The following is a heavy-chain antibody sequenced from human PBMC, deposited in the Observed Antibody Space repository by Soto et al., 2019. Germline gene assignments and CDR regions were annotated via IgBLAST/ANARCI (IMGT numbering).Heavy chain of an antibody. V-gene: IGHV3-7*04. CDR1: GFTFSSYW. D-gene: IGHD3-3*01. Sequence: EVQLVESGGGLVQPGGSLRLSCAASGFTFSSYWMSWVRQAPGKGLEWVANIKQDGSETYYVDSVKGRFTISRDNAKNSVYLQMNVLRAEDTAVYCCARVGAAIFLDWLPSSFVYFDSWGQGPLVTVSS. J-gene: IGHJ4*02. CDR3: ARVGAAIFLDWLPSSFVYFDS. CDR2: IKQDGSET.